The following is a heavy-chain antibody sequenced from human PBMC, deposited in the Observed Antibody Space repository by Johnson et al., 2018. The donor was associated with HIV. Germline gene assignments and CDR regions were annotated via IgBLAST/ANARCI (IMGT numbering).Heavy chain of an antibody. V-gene: IGHV3-73*01. CDR1: GFTFSGSA. CDR3: AREGYYGGLFDAFDI. CDR2: IRSKANNYAT. D-gene: IGHD4-23*01. J-gene: IGHJ3*02. Sequence: VQLVESGGGLVQPGGSLKLSCAASGFTFSGSAMHWVRQASGKGLEWVGRIRSKANNYATAYGASVKGRFTISRDDSNNTAYLQMNSLKTEDTAVYYCAREGYYGGLFDAFDIWGQGTMVTVSS.